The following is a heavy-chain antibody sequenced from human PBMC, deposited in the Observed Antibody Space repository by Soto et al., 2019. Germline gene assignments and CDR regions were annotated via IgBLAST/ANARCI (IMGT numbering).Heavy chain of an antibody. Sequence: QVQLVESGGGVVQPGRSLRLSCAASGFTFSSYGMHWVRQAPGKGLEWVAVIWYDGSNKYYADSVKGRFTISRDNSKNTLYLQMNSLRAEDTAVYYCARDWDFWRGYLHWGQGTLVTVSS. CDR3: ARDWDFWRGYLH. V-gene: IGHV3-33*01. J-gene: IGHJ4*02. CDR1: GFTFSSYG. D-gene: IGHD3-3*01. CDR2: IWYDGSNK.